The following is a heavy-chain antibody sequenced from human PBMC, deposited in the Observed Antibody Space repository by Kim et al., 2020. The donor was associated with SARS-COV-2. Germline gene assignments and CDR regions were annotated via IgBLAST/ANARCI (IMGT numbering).Heavy chain of an antibody. Sequence: GGSLRLSCAASGFTFSTSNMHWVRRAPGKGLEWVSYISTSSRTIYYADSVKGRFTVSRDNSKNSLYLQMNSLRAEDTAVYHCATGGVGYWGQGTLVTVSS. D-gene: IGHD1-26*01. J-gene: IGHJ4*02. CDR3: ATGGVGY. V-gene: IGHV3-48*01. CDR1: GFTFSTSN. CDR2: ISTSSRTI.